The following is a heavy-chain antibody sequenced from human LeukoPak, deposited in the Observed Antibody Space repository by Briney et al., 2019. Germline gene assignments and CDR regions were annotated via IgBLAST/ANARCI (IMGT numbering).Heavy chain of an antibody. D-gene: IGHD6-19*01. J-gene: IGHJ4*02. Sequence: SQTLSLTCVISGDIVSSNSAAWTWIRKSPSRGLEWLGRTYYRSKWYNDYAVSVKSRIVINPDTSKNQFSLQLNSMTPEDTAIYYCARGTSGWPTFDYWRQGTLVTVSS. CDR3: ARGTSGWPTFDY. V-gene: IGHV6-1*01. CDR1: GDIVSSNSAA. CDR2: TYYRSKWYN.